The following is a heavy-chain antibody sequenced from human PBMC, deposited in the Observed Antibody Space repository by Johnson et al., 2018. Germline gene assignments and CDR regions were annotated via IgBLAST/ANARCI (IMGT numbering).Heavy chain of an antibody. D-gene: IGHD2-21*02. Sequence: VQLVESGGGLVQPGGSLRLSCAASGFTFSSYSMNWVRQAPGKGLEWVSYISSSSSTIYYADSVKGRLTLSRDNAKNSLYLHMNSLRAEDTAVYYCARDLVVTATYYYYYYMDVWGKGAAVTVSS. V-gene: IGHV3-48*01. CDR3: ARDLVVTATYYYYYYMDV. CDR1: GFTFSSYS. J-gene: IGHJ6*03. CDR2: ISSSSSTI.